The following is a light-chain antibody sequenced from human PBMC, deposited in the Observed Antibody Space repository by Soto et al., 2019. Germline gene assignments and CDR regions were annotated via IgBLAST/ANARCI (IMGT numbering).Light chain of an antibody. Sequence: LTQPASVSGSPGQSITISCTGTSSDIGTYNLVSWYQQHPGKAPKLMIYEVNKRPSGVSDRFSGSKSGNTASLTISGLQAEDEADYYCCSYAGSSTLYVFGTGTKVTVL. CDR2: EVN. J-gene: IGLJ1*01. V-gene: IGLV2-23*02. CDR3: CSYAGSSTLYV. CDR1: SSDIGTYNL.